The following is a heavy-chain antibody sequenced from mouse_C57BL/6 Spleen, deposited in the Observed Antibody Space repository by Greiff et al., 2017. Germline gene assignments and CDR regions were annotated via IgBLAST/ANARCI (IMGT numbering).Heavy chain of an antibody. J-gene: IGHJ4*01. CDR2: INPNNGGT. CDR1: GYTFTDYN. D-gene: IGHD2-4*01. V-gene: IGHV1-18*01. CDR3: ARSPDYGYAMDY. Sequence: VQLKESGPELVKPGASVKIPCKASGYTFTDYNMDWVKQSHGKSLEWIGDINPNNGGTIYNQKFKGKATLTVDKSSSTAYMELRSLTSEDTAVYYCARSPDYGYAMDYWGQGTSVTVSS.